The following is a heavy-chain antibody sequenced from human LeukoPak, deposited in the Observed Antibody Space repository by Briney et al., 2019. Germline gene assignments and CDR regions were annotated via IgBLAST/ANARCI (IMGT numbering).Heavy chain of an antibody. Sequence: ASVKVSCKASGYTFTSYDINWVRQAPGQGLEWMGWMNPNSGNTGYAQKFQGRVTMTRNTSISTAYMELSSLRSEDTAVYYCASSDPFWSGYYDYWGQGTLVTVSS. CDR3: ASSDPFWSGYYDY. J-gene: IGHJ4*02. D-gene: IGHD3-3*01. CDR2: MNPNSGNT. CDR1: GYTFTSYD. V-gene: IGHV1-8*01.